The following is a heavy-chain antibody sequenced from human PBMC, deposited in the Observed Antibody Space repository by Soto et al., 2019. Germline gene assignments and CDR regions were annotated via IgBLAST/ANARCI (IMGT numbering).Heavy chain of an antibody. CDR1: GFTVSSNY. D-gene: IGHD2-8*01. Sequence: GESLKISCAASGFTVSSNYMSWVRQAPGKGLEWVSIIYGVATTYYADSVKGRFTISRDNSKNTLHLQMNSLRTEDTAVYYCARDFEFCTNGVCHTYFDYWGQGTLVTVSS. CDR2: IYGVATT. CDR3: ARDFEFCTNGVCHTYFDY. J-gene: IGHJ4*02. V-gene: IGHV3-66*01.